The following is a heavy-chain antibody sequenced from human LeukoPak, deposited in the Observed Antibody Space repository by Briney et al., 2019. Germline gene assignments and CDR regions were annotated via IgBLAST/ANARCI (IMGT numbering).Heavy chain of an antibody. Sequence: ASVKVSCKASGYTFTSYGISWVRQAPGQGLEWMGWISAYNGNTNYAQKPQGRVTMTTDTSTSTAYMELRSLRSDDTAVYYCARDYGSGSPEWFDPWGQGTLVTVSS. D-gene: IGHD3-10*01. V-gene: IGHV1-18*04. CDR1: GYTFTSYG. J-gene: IGHJ5*02. CDR3: ARDYGSGSPEWFDP. CDR2: ISAYNGNT.